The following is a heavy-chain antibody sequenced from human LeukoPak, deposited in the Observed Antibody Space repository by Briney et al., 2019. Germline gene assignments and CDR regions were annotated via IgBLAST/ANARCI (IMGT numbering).Heavy chain of an antibody. J-gene: IGHJ4*02. CDR2: INPSGGST. CDR1: GYTFTSYY. CDR3: ARGSIRNWRIDY. Sequence: GASVKVSCKASGYTFTSYYMHWVRQAPGQGLEWMGIINPSGGSTSYTQKFQGRVTMTRDTSTSTVYMDLSSLRSEDTAVYYCARGSIRNWRIDYWAREPWSPSPQ. V-gene: IGHV1-46*01. D-gene: IGHD1-1*01.